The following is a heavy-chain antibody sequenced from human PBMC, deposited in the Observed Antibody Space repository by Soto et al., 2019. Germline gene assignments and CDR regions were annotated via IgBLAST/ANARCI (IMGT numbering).Heavy chain of an antibody. J-gene: IGHJ4*02. D-gene: IGHD5-12*01. CDR2: IVVGSGNT. CDR3: AAEDIVALAFDY. CDR1: GFTFTSSA. Sequence: SVKVSCKASGFTFTSSAVQWVRQARGQRLEWIGWIVVGSGNTNYAQKFQERVTITRDMSTSTAYMELSSLRSEDTAVYYCAAEDIVALAFDYWGQGTLVTVSS. V-gene: IGHV1-58*01.